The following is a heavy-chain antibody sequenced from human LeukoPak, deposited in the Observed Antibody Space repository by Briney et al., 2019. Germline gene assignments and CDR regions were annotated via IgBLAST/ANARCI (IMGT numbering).Heavy chain of an antibody. J-gene: IGHJ6*03. CDR2: IYYSGIT. V-gene: IGHV4-39*07. Sequence: SETLSLTCIVSGGSISSSIYYWGWIRQPPGKGLEWIGSIYYSGITYYNPSLKSRVTISVDTSKNQFSLKLSSVTAADTAVYYCARAMVYAKGYYYYYMDVWGKGTTVTVSS. D-gene: IGHD2-8*01. CDR1: GGSISSSIYY. CDR3: ARAMVYAKGYYYYYMDV.